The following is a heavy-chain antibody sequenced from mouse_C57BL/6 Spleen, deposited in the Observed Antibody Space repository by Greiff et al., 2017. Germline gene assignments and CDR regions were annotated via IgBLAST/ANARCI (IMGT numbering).Heavy chain of an antibody. CDR3: ARSMRTGGIDV. V-gene: IGHV1-82*01. J-gene: IGHJ1*03. CDR2: ICPGDGDT. CDR1: GYAFSSSW. Sequence: QVQLKESGPELVKPGASVKISCKASGYAFSSSWMNWVKQRPGKGLEWIGRICPGDGDTNYNGKFKGKATLTADKSSSTAYMQLSRLTSEDSAVYFCARSMRTGGIDVWGTGTTVTVSS.